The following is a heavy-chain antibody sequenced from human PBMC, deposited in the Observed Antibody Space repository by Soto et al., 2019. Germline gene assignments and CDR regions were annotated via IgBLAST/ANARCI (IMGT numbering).Heavy chain of an antibody. Sequence: SETLSRTCSVSGGSISSYYWSWIRQPPGKGLEWIGYIYYSGSTNYNPSLKSRVTISVDTSKNQFSLKLSSVTAADTAVYYCASVGIAVADYYYYYYMDVWGKGTTVTVSS. D-gene: IGHD6-19*01. CDR2: IYYSGST. CDR1: GGSISSYY. CDR3: ASVGIAVADYYYYYYMDV. V-gene: IGHV4-59*01. J-gene: IGHJ6*03.